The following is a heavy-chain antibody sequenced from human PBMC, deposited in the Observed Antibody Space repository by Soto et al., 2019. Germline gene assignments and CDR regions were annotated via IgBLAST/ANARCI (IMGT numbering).Heavy chain of an antibody. Sequence: EVQLVESGGGLVKPGGSLRLSCAASGFTFSSYSMNWVRQAPGKGLEWVSSISSSSSYIYYADSVKGRFTISRDNAKNSLYLQMNSLRAEDTAVYYCARDHMDYYGSGSYSFDYWGQGTLVTVSS. CDR2: ISSSSSYI. CDR1: GFTFSSYS. J-gene: IGHJ4*02. D-gene: IGHD3-10*01. CDR3: ARDHMDYYGSGSYSFDY. V-gene: IGHV3-21*01.